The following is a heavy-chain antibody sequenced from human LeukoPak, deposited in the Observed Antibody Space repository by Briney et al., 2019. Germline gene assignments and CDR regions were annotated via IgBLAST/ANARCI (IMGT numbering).Heavy chain of an antibody. Sequence: ASVKVSCKASGYTFTSYGISWVRQAPGQGLEWMGWISAYNGNTNYAQKLQGRVTMTTDTSTSTAYMEPRSLRSDDTAVYYCAGDRIVSVFAPMTRYYYDSGSYKSDYWGQGTLVTVSS. CDR1: GYTFTSYG. CDR3: AGDRIVSVFAPMTRYYYDSGSYKSDY. CDR2: ISAYNGNT. V-gene: IGHV1-18*01. J-gene: IGHJ4*02. D-gene: IGHD3-10*01.